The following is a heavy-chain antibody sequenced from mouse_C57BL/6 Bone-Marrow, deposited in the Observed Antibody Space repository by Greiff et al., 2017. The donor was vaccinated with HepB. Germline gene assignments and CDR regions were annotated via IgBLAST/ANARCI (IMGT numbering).Heavy chain of an antibody. V-gene: IGHV1-22*01. D-gene: IGHD1-1*01. CDR1: GYTFTDYN. CDR3: ARKEREFITTVVGFDY. Sequence: VQLQQSGPELVKPGASVKMSCKASGYTFTDYNMHWVKQSHGKSLEWIGYINPNNGGTSYNQKFKGKATLTVNKSSSTAYMELRSLTSEDSAVYYCARKEREFITTVVGFDYWGQGTTLTVSS. CDR2: INPNNGGT. J-gene: IGHJ2*01.